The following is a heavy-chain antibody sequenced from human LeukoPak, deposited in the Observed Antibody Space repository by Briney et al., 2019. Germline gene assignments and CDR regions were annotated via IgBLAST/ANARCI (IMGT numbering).Heavy chain of an antibody. Sequence: SETLSLTCTVSSGSISGYFWSWIRQPPGKGLEWIGYIHYSGTTNYNPSLKSRVTMSVDTSKNQFSLKLSSVTAADTAVYYCARGFRGSSSSLGYWGQGTLVTVSS. D-gene: IGHD6-6*01. J-gene: IGHJ4*02. CDR3: ARGFRGSSSSLGY. CDR2: IHYSGTT. CDR1: SGSISGYF. V-gene: IGHV4-59*12.